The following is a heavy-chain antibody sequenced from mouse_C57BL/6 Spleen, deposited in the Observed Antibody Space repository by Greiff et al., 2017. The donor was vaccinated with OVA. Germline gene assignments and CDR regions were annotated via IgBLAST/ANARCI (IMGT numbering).Heavy chain of an antibody. Sequence: EVQLQESGPVLVKPGASVKMSCKASGYTFTDYYMNWVKQSHGKSLEWIGVINPYNGGTSYNQKFKGKATLTVDKSSSTAYMALNSLTSEDSAVYYCARHYYGSSLDYWGQGTTLTVSS. J-gene: IGHJ2*01. D-gene: IGHD1-1*01. CDR2: INPYNGGT. CDR3: ARHYYGSSLDY. V-gene: IGHV1-19*01. CDR1: GYTFTDYY.